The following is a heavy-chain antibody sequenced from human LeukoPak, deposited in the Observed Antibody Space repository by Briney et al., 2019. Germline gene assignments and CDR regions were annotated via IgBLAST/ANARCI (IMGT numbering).Heavy chain of an antibody. CDR1: GFAFSTYS. CDR2: ISSIDSTI. D-gene: IGHD3-22*01. V-gene: IGHV3-48*01. Sequence: GGSLRLSCAASGFAFSTYSMNWVRKAPGKGVEWVSYISSIDSTIYYADSVKGRFTISRDNAKNSLYLQMNSLRAEDTAVYYCAVDYYDTSGYSRGFWGQGTLVTVSS. J-gene: IGHJ4*02. CDR3: AVDYYDTSGYSRGF.